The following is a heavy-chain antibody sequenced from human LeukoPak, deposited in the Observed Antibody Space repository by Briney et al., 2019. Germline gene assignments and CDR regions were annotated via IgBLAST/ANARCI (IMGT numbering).Heavy chain of an antibody. D-gene: IGHD3-3*01. Sequence: PSETLSLTCAVYGGSFSGYYWSWIRQPPGKGLEWIGEINHSGSTYYNPSLKSRVTISVDRSKNQFSLNLNSVTAADTAVYYCARARRDSGYYKVDYWGQGTLVTVSS. J-gene: IGHJ4*02. CDR1: GGSFSGYY. CDR2: INHSGST. V-gene: IGHV4-34*01. CDR3: ARARRDSGYYKVDY.